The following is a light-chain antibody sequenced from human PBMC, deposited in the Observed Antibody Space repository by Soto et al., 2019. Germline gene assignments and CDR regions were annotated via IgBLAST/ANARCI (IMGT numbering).Light chain of an antibody. J-gene: IGKJ2*01. CDR3: MQGTHWPPYT. V-gene: IGKV1-39*01. CDR2: GAS. CDR1: QSISNS. Sequence: DIQMTQSPSSLSASVGDRVTITCRASQSISNSLNWYQQKVGEVPKVLIYGASNLQSGVPSRFSGSGSGTDFTLKISRVEAEDVGVYYCMQGTHWPPYTFGQGTRLEIK.